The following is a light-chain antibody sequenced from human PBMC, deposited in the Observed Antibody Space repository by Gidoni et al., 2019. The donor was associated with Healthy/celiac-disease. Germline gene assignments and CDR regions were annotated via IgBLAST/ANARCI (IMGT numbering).Light chain of an antibody. J-gene: IGKJ2*01. CDR2: AAS. CDR3: QQSYSTRDT. CDR1: QSISSY. V-gene: IGKV1-39*01. Sequence: DIQMTQSPSSLSASVGDRVTITCRASQSISSYLNWYQQKPGNAPKLLIYAASSLQSGVPLRFSGSGSGTDFTLTISSLQPEDFATYYCQQSYSTRDTFGQGTKLEIK.